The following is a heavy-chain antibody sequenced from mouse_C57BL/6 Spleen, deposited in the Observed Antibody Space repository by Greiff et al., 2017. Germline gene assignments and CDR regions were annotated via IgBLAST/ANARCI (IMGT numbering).Heavy chain of an antibody. D-gene: IGHD1-1*01. J-gene: IGHJ3*01. CDR1: GYSITSGYY. V-gene: IGHV3-6*01. CDR2: ISYDGSN. Sequence: VQLKESGPGLVKPSQSLSLTCSVTGYSITSGYYWNWIRQFPGNKLEWMGYISYDGSNNYNPSLKNRISITRDTSKNQFFLKLNSVTTEDTATYYCASPYYYGSSYEFAYWGQGTLVTVSA. CDR3: ASPYYYGSSYEFAY.